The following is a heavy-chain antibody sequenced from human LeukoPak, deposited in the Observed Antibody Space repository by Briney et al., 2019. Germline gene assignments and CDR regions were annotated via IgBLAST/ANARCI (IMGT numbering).Heavy chain of an antibody. CDR2: IIPIFGTA. CDR1: GGTFSSYA. J-gene: IGHJ4*02. Sequence: SVKVSCKASGGTFSSYAISWVRQAPGQGLEWMGRIIPIFGTANYAQKFQGRVTITTDESTSTAYMELSSLRSEDTAVYYCARDTYYYDSSDDYWGQGTLVTVSS. V-gene: IGHV1-69*05. CDR3: ARDTYYYDSSDDY. D-gene: IGHD3-22*01.